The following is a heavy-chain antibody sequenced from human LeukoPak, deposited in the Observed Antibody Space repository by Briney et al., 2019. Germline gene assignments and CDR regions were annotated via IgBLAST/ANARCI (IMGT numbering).Heavy chain of an antibody. CDR1: GFTFSSYA. V-gene: IGHV4-34*08. D-gene: IGHD6-13*01. CDR2: INHSGST. CDR3: ATPSSSWFDAFDI. Sequence: SGGSLRLSCAASGFTFSSYAMSWVRQPPGKGLEWIGEINHSGSTNYNPSLKSRVTISVDTSKNQFSLKLSSVTAADTAVYYCATPSSSWFDAFDICGQGTMVTVSS. J-gene: IGHJ3*02.